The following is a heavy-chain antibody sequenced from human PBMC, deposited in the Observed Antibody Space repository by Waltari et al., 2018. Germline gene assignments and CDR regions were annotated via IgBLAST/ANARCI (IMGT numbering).Heavy chain of an antibody. D-gene: IGHD3-22*01. CDR3: ARDPGDSSGYYFYYFDY. V-gene: IGHV1-69*04. Sequence: VQLVQSRAAVKKPGSSVTVSCKASGGTFSSSHIRWVGQAPGKGLEWMGRIIPILGIANYAQKFQGRVTITADKSTSTAYMELSSLRSEDTAVYYCARDPGDSSGYYFYYFDYWGQGTLVTVSS. CDR1: GGTFSSSH. J-gene: IGHJ4*02. CDR2: IIPILGIA.